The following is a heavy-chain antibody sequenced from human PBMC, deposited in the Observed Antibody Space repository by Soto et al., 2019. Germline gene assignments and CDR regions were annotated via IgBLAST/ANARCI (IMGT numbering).Heavy chain of an antibody. CDR1: AFTFNSYA. V-gene: IGHV3-23*01. D-gene: IGHD4-17*01. Sequence: EVQLLESGGGLVQPGGSLRLSCAASAFTFNSYAMSWVRQAPGKGLEWVSAISGSGGSTYYADSVKGRFTISRANSKNTLYLQMTSLSAEDTAVYFCAKVAGYGGNTGAFDIWGQGTMVTVSS. CDR2: ISGSGGST. J-gene: IGHJ3*02. CDR3: AKVAGYGGNTGAFDI.